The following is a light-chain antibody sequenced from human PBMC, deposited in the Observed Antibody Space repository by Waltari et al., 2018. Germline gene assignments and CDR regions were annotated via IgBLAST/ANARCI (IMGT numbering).Light chain of an antibody. CDR3: QHRNNWPPT. V-gene: IGKV3-11*01. J-gene: IGKJ2*01. Sequence: EVVLTQSPATLSLSPGERATLSCSASQSVSSYLASYQQKTGQAPRLLIYDASNRATGVPARFGGSGSGTDFTLTISSLEPEDFAVYYCQHRNNWPPTFGQGTKLEIK. CDR2: DAS. CDR1: QSVSSY.